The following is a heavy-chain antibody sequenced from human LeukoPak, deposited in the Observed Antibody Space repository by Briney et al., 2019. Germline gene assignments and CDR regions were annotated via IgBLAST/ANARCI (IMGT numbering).Heavy chain of an antibody. CDR2: VIPIFGTA. CDR1: GGTFSSYA. CDR3: AIAQWQVPYYFDY. V-gene: IGHV1-69*13. Sequence: SVKVSCKASGGTFSSYAISWVRQAPGQGLEWMGGVIPIFGTANYAQKFQGRVTITADESTSTAYMELSSLRSEDTAVYYCAIAQWQVPYYFDYWGQGTLVTVSS. D-gene: IGHD6-19*01. J-gene: IGHJ4*02.